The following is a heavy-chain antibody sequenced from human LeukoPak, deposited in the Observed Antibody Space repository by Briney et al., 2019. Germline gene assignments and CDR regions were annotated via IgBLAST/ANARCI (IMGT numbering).Heavy chain of an antibody. Sequence: GRSLRLSCTASGFTLRSYSMNWVRQAPGKGLEWVSHISPRSDIISYADSVKGRFTISRDNAKNSLYLQMNSLRAEDMAVYYCVRDNDWAFDYWGQGTLVPVSS. V-gene: IGHV3-48*01. CDR3: VRDNDWAFDY. J-gene: IGHJ4*02. D-gene: IGHD3-9*01. CDR2: ISPRSDII. CDR1: GFTLRSYS.